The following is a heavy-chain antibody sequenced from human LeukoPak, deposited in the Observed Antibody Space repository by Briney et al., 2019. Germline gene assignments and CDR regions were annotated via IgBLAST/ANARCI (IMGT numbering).Heavy chain of an antibody. D-gene: IGHD4-17*01. J-gene: IGHJ5*02. Sequence: ASVKVSCKASGYTFTSYDINWVRQATGQGLEWMVWMNPNSGNTGYAQKFQGRVTMTRNTSISTAYMELSSLRSEDTAVYYCARGRRSTVKFDPWGQGTLVTVSS. CDR1: GYTFTSYD. CDR2: MNPNSGNT. CDR3: ARGRRSTVKFDP. V-gene: IGHV1-8*01.